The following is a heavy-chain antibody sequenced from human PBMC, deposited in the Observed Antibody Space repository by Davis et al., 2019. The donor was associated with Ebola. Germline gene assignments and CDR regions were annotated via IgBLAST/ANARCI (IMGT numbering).Heavy chain of an antibody. Sequence: MPSETLSLTCTVSGGSISSSSYYWSWIRQPPGKGLEWIGEINHSGSTNYNPSLKSRVTISVDTSKNQFSLKLSSVTAADTAVYYCARQAGAAWIDPWGQGTLVTVSS. CDR1: GGSISSSSYY. J-gene: IGHJ5*02. CDR3: ARQAGAAWIDP. D-gene: IGHD6-25*01. V-gene: IGHV4-39*01. CDR2: INHSGST.